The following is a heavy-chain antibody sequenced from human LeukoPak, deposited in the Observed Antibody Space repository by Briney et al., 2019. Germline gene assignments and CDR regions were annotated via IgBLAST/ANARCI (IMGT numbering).Heavy chain of an antibody. J-gene: IGHJ4*02. CDR3: ARLRGSSSSVFDH. D-gene: IGHD6-6*01. CDR1: GGSISSSSYY. Sequence: SETLSLTCTVSGGSISSSSYYWGWIRQPPGKGLEWIGSIYYSGSTYYNPSLKSRVTISVDTSKNQFSLKLSSVTAADTAVYYCARLRGSSSSVFDHWGQGTLVTVSS. V-gene: IGHV4-39*01. CDR2: IYYSGST.